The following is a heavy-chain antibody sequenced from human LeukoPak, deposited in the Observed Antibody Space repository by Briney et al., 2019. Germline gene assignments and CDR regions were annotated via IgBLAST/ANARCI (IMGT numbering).Heavy chain of an antibody. V-gene: IGHV1-2*02. CDR2: INPNTGDT. CDR3: ARDRPPDY. J-gene: IGHJ4*02. Sequence: ASVKVSCKASGYTFTAYYIHWVRQAPGQWLEWMGCINPNTGDTNYAQNFQGRVTMTRDTSISTAYIELSRLRSDDTALYYCARDRPPDYWGQGTLVTVSS. CDR1: GYTFTAYY.